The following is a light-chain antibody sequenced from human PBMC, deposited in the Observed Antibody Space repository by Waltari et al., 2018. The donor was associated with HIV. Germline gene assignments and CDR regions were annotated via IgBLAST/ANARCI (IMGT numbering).Light chain of an antibody. V-gene: IGKV3-20*01. CDR1: QRIASDF. Sequence: EIVLTQSPGTLSVSPGETATLSCRASQRIASDFLAWYQHKAGPAPRLLIYGASTRATDTPHRFSGRGSGTDVTLTITGLEPDDFAVYYCQRFGDSSGGTFGQGTKVEIK. J-gene: IGKJ1*01. CDR3: QRFGDSSGGT. CDR2: GAS.